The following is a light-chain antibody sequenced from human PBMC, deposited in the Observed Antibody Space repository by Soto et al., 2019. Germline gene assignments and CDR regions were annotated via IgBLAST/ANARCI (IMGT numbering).Light chain of an antibody. CDR1: QSISSW. V-gene: IGKV1-5*01. J-gene: IGKJ1*01. Sequence: EIQMTQSPSTLSASVGDRVTITCRASQSISSWLAWYQQKPGKAPKLLIYDASSLESGVPSRFSGSGSGTEFTLTISSLQPDDFATYYCQQYNSYSFGQGTKVEIK. CDR2: DAS. CDR3: QQYNSYS.